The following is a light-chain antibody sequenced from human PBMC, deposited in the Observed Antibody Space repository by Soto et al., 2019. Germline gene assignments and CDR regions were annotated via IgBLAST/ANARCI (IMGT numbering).Light chain of an antibody. CDR1: QSLLHSNGYNY. J-gene: IGKJ1*01. CDR2: LGS. CDR3: MQALQTPPWT. V-gene: IGKV2-28*01. Sequence: DIVMTQSPLSLSVTPGEPASISCRSSQSLLHSNGYNYLDWYLQKPGQSPQLLVYLGSTRASGVPDRFSGSGSGTDFTLKISRVEAEDVGVYYCMQALQTPPWTFGQGTKV.